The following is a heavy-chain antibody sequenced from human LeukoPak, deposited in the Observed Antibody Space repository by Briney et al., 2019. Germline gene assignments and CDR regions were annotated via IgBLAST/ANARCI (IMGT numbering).Heavy chain of an antibody. D-gene: IGHD6-19*01. Sequence: ASVRVSCTASGYSFTDKYMHWVRQAPGQGLEGMGWINPNSGGTKYAQKFQGRVTITRDTSISTAYMELSRLRSDDTAVYYCARGIAVAGTELAYWGQGTLVTVSS. CDR3: ARGIAVAGTELAY. J-gene: IGHJ4*02. CDR1: GYSFTDKY. V-gene: IGHV1-2*02. CDR2: INPNSGGT.